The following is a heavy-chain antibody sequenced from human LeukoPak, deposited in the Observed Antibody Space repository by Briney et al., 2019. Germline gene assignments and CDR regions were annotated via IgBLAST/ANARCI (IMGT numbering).Heavy chain of an antibody. Sequence: ASVKVSCKVFGYTLTELSMHWVRQAPGKGLEWMGGFDPEDGETIYAQKFQGRVTMTEDTSTDTAYMELSSLRSEDTAVYYCATPSDYYDSSGYYYGSRAFDIWGQGTMVTVSS. CDR3: ATPSDYYDSSGYYYGSRAFDI. CDR2: FDPEDGET. J-gene: IGHJ3*02. V-gene: IGHV1-24*01. D-gene: IGHD3-22*01. CDR1: GYTLTELS.